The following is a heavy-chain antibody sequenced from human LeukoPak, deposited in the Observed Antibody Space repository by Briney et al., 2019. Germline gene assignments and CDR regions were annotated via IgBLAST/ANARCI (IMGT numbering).Heavy chain of an antibody. D-gene: IGHD1/OR15-1a*01. Sequence: SETLSLTCTVSGGSISSSSYYWGWIRQPPGKGLEWIGSIYYSGSTYYNPSLKSRVTISVDTSKNQFSLKLSSVTAADTAVYYCARGGAGTYYYYYMDVWGKGTTVTVSS. CDR3: ARGGAGTYYYYYMDV. J-gene: IGHJ6*03. CDR2: IYYSGST. V-gene: IGHV4-39*07. CDR1: GGSISSSSYY.